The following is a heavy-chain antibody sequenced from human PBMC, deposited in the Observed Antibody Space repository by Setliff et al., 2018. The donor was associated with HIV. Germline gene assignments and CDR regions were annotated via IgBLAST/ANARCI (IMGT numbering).Heavy chain of an antibody. Sequence: ASVKVSCKASGYTFTSYGISRVRQAPGQGLEWMGWISAYNGNTNYAQELQGRVTMTTDTSTSTAYMELRSLRSDDTAVYYCARDPLYNWNDAYYYYMDVWGKGTTVTV. J-gene: IGHJ6*03. V-gene: IGHV1-18*01. D-gene: IGHD1-20*01. CDR2: ISAYNGNT. CDR3: ARDPLYNWNDAYYYYMDV. CDR1: GYTFTSYG.